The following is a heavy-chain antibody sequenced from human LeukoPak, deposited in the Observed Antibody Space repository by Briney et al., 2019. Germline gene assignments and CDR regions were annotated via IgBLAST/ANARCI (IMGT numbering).Heavy chain of an antibody. CDR2: ISSDGSNK. CDR3: ARGPSARFFGVAKGAFDI. V-gene: IGHV3-30*03. CDR1: GFTFSSYG. Sequence: PGRSLRLSCAASGFTFSSYGMHWVRQAPGKGLEWVAVISSDGSNKYYADSVKGRFTISRDNSKNTLDLQMNSLRAEDTAVYYCARGPSARFFGVAKGAFDIWGQGTMVTVSS. J-gene: IGHJ3*02. D-gene: IGHD3-3*01.